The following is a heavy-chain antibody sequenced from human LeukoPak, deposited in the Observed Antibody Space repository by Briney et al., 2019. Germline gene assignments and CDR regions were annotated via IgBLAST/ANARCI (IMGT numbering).Heavy chain of an antibody. J-gene: IGHJ4*02. CDR1: GFTFSSYA. CDR2: ISSNGGST. CDR3: ARDRYGSGGDFDY. Sequence: GGSLRLSCAASGFTFSSYAMHWVRQAPGKGLEYVSAISSNGGSTYYANSVKGRFTISRDNSENTPYLQIGSLRAEDMAVYHCARDRYGSGGDFDYWGQGTLVTVSS. V-gene: IGHV3-64*01. D-gene: IGHD3-10*01.